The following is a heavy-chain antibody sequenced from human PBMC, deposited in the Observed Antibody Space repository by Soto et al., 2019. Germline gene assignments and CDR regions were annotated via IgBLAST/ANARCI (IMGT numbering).Heavy chain of an antibody. Sequence: SETLSLTCAVYGVSISSNKWWCWVRHPPGKGLEWIGEIYDGGSTNYNPSLKSRVTISLDNSKNQFSLKLTSVTAADSAVYYCARDDHIVVVPTSLGAMDVWGKGTTVTVSS. V-gene: IGHV4-4*02. CDR1: GVSISSNKW. J-gene: IGHJ6*04. CDR2: IYDGGST. CDR3: ARDDHIVVVPTSLGAMDV. D-gene: IGHD2-2*01.